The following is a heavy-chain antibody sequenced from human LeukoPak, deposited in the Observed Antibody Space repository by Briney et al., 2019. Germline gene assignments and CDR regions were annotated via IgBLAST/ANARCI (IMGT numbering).Heavy chain of an antibody. CDR2: IKSKTDGGTT. Sequence: GGSLRLSCAASGFTFSNAWMSWVRQAPGKGLEWVGRIKSKTDGGTTDYAAPVKGRFTISRDDSKNTLYLQMNSLKTEDTAVYYCTTDLRRYYGSGSVFQGWGQGTLVTVSS. D-gene: IGHD3-10*01. J-gene: IGHJ4*02. V-gene: IGHV3-15*01. CDR3: TTDLRRYYGSGSVFQG. CDR1: GFTFSNAW.